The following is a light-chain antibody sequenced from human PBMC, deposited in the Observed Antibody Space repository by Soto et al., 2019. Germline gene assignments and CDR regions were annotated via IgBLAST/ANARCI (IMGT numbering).Light chain of an antibody. V-gene: IGKV3-20*01. CDR3: QQYGSSSWT. Sequence: EIVLTQSPGTLSLSPGERATLSCRATQSVRNSYLAWYQQKPGQAPRLLIYGASSRATGIPDRFSGSGSATDFTLTISRLEPEDFAVYYCQQYGSSSWTFGQGTKVEIK. CDR1: QSVRNSY. CDR2: GAS. J-gene: IGKJ1*01.